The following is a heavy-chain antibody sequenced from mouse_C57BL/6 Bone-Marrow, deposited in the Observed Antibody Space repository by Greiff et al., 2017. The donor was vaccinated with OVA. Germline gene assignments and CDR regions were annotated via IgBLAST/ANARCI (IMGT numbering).Heavy chain of an antibody. Sequence: DVQLQESGAELVRPGASVKLSCTASGFNIKDYYMHWVKQRPEQGLEWIGRIDPEDGDTEYAPKFKGKATMTADTSSYTASLQLSSLTSEDTAVYYCTTEPYGDYFDYWGQGTTLTVSS. D-gene: IGHD1-1*02. CDR2: IDPEDGDT. CDR3: TTEPYGDYFDY. CDR1: GFNIKDYY. J-gene: IGHJ2*01. V-gene: IGHV14-1*01.